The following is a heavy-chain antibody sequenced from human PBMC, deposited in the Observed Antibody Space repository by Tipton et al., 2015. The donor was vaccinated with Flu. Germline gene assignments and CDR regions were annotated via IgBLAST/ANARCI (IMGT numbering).Heavy chain of an antibody. D-gene: IGHD3-16*02. J-gene: IGHJ4*02. CDR3: ARQVEYRWGSLRYESDY. CDR2: IYYTAST. CDR1: GASVSRGNYY. V-gene: IGHV4-61*01. Sequence: TLSLTCNVSGASVSRGNYYWTWIRQPPGKGLEWIAYIYYTASTNYNPSLKSRVTISVDTSKNQFSLNLRSVTAADTAVYYCARQVEYRWGSLRYESDYWGQGTLVTVSS.